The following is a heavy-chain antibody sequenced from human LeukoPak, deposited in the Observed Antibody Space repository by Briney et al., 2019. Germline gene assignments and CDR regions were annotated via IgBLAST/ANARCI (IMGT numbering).Heavy chain of an antibody. D-gene: IGHD2-2*01. Sequence: SETLSLTCTVSGGSISSSYYYWGWIRQPPGKGLEWIGSIYYSGSTYYNPSLKSRVTISVDTSKNQFSLKLRSVTAADTAVYYCASTHCASPSCYSYYYSGLDVWGQGTTVIVSS. CDR1: GGSISSSYYY. CDR2: IYYSGST. CDR3: ASTHCASPSCYSYYYSGLDV. J-gene: IGHJ6*02. V-gene: IGHV4-39*01.